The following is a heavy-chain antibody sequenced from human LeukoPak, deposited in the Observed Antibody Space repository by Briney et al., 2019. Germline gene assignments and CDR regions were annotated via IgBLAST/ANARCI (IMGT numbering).Heavy chain of an antibody. D-gene: IGHD2-2*01. Sequence: SETLSLTCTVSGGSISSSRYYWGWIRQPPGKGLEWIGSIYYSGSTYYNPSLKSRVTISVDTSKSQFSLKLSSVTAADTAVYYCARQLGYCSSTSCYADKVDYWGQGTLVTVSS. V-gene: IGHV4-39*01. CDR2: IYYSGST. J-gene: IGHJ4*02. CDR3: ARQLGYCSSTSCYADKVDY. CDR1: GGSISSSRYY.